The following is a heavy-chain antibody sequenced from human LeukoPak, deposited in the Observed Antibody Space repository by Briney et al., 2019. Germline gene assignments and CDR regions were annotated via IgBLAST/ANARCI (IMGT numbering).Heavy chain of an antibody. D-gene: IGHD3-22*01. CDR2: ISNDGTIK. CDR1: GFTFRAYA. Sequence: GGSLRLSCAASGFTFRAYAMHWVRQAPGKGLEWLAVISNDGTIKYYAESVKGRFTISRDTSRNIMNMQMNSLRAEDTAVYYAEKASAMIVVVSKHFDYWGQGTLVTVSS. CDR3: EKASAMIVVVSKHFDY. J-gene: IGHJ4*02. V-gene: IGHV3-30*04.